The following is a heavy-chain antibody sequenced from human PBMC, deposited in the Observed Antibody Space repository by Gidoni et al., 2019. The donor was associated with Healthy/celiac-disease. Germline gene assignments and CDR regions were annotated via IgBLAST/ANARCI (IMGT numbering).Heavy chain of an antibody. CDR2: ISGSGGST. J-gene: IGHJ4*02. Sequence: GKGLEWVSAISGSGGSTYYADSVKGRFTISRDNSKNTLYLQMNSLRAEDTAVYYCAKGDLEWLNVMGYYFDYWGQGTLVTVSS. D-gene: IGHD3-3*01. CDR3: AKGDLEWLNVMGYYFDY. V-gene: IGHV3-23*01.